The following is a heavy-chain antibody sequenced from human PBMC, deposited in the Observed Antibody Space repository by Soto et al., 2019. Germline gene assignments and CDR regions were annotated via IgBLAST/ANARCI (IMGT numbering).Heavy chain of an antibody. CDR2: IKQDGSER. J-gene: IGHJ4*02. CDR3: ARESVVVVVAAFRHYYFDY. V-gene: IGHV3-7*01. CDR1: GFSFSTYW. Sequence: EVQLVESGGGLVQPGGSLRLSCAASGFSFSTYWMTWVRQAPGKGLEWVANIKQDGSERYYVDSVKGRFPISRDNAKNSLYLQMNSRRAEDTAVYYCARESVVVVVAAFRHYYFDYWGQGTLVTVSS. D-gene: IGHD2-15*01.